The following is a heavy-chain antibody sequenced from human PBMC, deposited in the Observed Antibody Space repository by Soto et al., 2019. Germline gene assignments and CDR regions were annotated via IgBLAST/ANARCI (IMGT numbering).Heavy chain of an antibody. D-gene: IGHD3-3*01. V-gene: IGHV4-61*01. CDR1: GGSVSSGSYY. CDR3: ARGNSEFWSAYYWSCYYYGMDV. CDR2: IYYSGST. J-gene: IGHJ6*02. Sequence: SSETLSLTCTVSGGSVSSGSYYWSWIRQPPGKGLEWIGYIYYSGSTNYNPSLKSRVTISVDTSKNQFSLKLSSVTAADTAVYYCARGNSEFWSAYYWSCYYYGMDVLGQGTTFTVSS.